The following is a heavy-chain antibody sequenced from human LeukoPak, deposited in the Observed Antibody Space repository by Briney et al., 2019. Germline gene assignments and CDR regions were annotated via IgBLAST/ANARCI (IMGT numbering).Heavy chain of an antibody. V-gene: IGHV5-51*01. D-gene: IGHD3-9*01. Sequence: GESLKISCKGSGYSFTSYWIGWVRQMPGKGLEWMGIIYPGDSDTGYSPSFQGQVTISADKSISTAYLQWSSLKASDTAMYYCARHYDILTGYFDYWGQGTLVTVSS. CDR1: GYSFTSYW. J-gene: IGHJ4*02. CDR2: IYPGDSDT. CDR3: ARHYDILTGYFDY.